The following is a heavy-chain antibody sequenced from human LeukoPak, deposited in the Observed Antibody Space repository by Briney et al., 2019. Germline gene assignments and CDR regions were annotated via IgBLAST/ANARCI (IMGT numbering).Heavy chain of an antibody. Sequence: GGSLRLSCAASGFSVNNLYMSWVRQAPGKGLEWVSVIYSGDRTYYADSVKGRFTISRDTSKNTVYLQMNSLRPEETAVYYCAREGEYSYVYGFDYWAREPWSPSPQ. CDR2: IYSGDRT. CDR3: AREGEYSYVYGFDY. J-gene: IGHJ4*02. D-gene: IGHD5-18*01. V-gene: IGHV3-66*01. CDR1: GFSVNNLY.